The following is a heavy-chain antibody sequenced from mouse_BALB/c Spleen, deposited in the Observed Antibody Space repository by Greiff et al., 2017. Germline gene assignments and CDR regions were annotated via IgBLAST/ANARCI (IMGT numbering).Heavy chain of an antibody. CDR2: IYPGSGST. J-gene: IGHJ3*01. V-gene: IGHV1S22*01. CDR3: TTSTTGAY. D-gene: IGHD2-12*01. Sequence: LKQPGSELVRPGASVKLSCKASGYTFTSYWMHWVKQRPGQGLEWIGNIYPGSGSTNYDEKFKSKATLTVDTSSSTAYMQLSSLTSEDSAVYYCTTSTTGAYWGQGTLVTVSA. CDR1: GYTFTSYW.